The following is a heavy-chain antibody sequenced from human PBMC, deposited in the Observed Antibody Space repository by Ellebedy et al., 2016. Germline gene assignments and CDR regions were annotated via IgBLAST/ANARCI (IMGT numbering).Heavy chain of an antibody. CDR1: GGSITSHS. D-gene: IGHD3-3*01. Sequence: SETLSLTCAVSGGSITSHSWSWIRQSPGKGLEWLGFISYSGSTKYNSSLKSRVTMSLDTSKNQFSLKLSSVTTADTAIYYCARDTFGGWSGFDYWGQGSLVTVSS. CDR3: ARDTFGGWSGFDY. CDR2: ISYSGST. V-gene: IGHV4-59*11. J-gene: IGHJ4*02.